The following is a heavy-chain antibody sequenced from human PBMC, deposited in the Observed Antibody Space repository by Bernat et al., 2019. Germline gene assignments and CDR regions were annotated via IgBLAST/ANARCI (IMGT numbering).Heavy chain of an antibody. V-gene: IGHV3-23*04. D-gene: IGHD2-2*01. CDR3: ARYCITTTCYVGHSSYYGMDV. CDR2: ISDSGGST. Sequence: VQLVESGGGVVQPGGSLRLSCAASDFTFNIYAMSWARQAPGKELEWVSAISDSGGSTYYADSVKGRFAISRDNSRNTLYLQMSSLRAEDTAIYYCARYCITTTCYVGHSSYYGMDVWGQGTTVTVSS. CDR1: DFTFNIYA. J-gene: IGHJ6*02.